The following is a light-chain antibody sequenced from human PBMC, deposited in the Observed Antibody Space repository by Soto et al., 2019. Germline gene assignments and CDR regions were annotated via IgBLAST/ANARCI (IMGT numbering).Light chain of an antibody. CDR3: QTYDSSLSGYVV. CDR2: RNN. Sequence: QSVLTQPPSVSGAPGQRVTISCTGSSSNIGAGYDVHWYQQLPGIAPKLLIYRNNNRPSGVPDRFSGSKSGNSASLAITGLQAEDEAVYYCQTYDSSLSGYVVFGGRTKLTVL. J-gene: IGLJ2*01. CDR1: SSNIGAGYD. V-gene: IGLV1-40*01.